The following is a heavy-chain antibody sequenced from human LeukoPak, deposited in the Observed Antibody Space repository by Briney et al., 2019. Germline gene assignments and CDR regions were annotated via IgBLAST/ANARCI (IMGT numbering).Heavy chain of an antibody. CDR3: ARDYYDSSGYYSH. V-gene: IGHV3-33*01. CDR1: GFTFSSYG. Sequence: PGGSLRLSCAASGFTFSSYGMRWVRQAPGKGLEWVAVIWYDGSNKYYADSVKGRFTISRDNSKNTLYLQMNSLRAEDTAVYYCARDYYDSSGYYSHWGQGTLVTVSS. D-gene: IGHD3-22*01. CDR2: IWYDGSNK. J-gene: IGHJ4*02.